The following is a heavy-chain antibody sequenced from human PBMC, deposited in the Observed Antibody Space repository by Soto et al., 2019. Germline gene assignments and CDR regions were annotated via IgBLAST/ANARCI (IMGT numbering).Heavy chain of an antibody. CDR3: ARDEIAVANRAGMDV. V-gene: IGHV1-69*06. D-gene: IGHD6-19*01. Sequence: QVQLVQSGAEVKKPGSSVKVSCKASGGAFRSYTISWVRQAPGQGLEWMGGITPIFGAANYAQKFEGRVTISAEKSTATAYIELSNLTSAETAVYYCARDEIAVANRAGMDVWGQGTTVIVSS. CDR2: ITPIFGAA. J-gene: IGHJ6*02. CDR1: GGAFRSYT.